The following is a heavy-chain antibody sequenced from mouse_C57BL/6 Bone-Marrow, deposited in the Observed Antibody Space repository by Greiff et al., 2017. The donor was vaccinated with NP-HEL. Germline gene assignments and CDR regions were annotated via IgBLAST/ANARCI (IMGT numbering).Heavy chain of an antibody. D-gene: IGHD1-1*01. V-gene: IGHV1-54*01. Sequence: VQLQQSGAELVRPGTSVKVSCKASGYAFTNYLIEWVKQRPGQGLEWIGVINPGSGGTNYNEKFKGKATLTADKSSSTAYMQLSSLTSEDSAVYFCARGGDYGLDYWGQGTTLTVSS. CDR3: ARGGDYGLDY. J-gene: IGHJ2*01. CDR2: INPGSGGT. CDR1: GYAFTNYL.